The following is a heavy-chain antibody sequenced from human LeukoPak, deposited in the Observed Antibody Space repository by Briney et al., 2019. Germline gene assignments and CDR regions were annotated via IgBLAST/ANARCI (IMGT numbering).Heavy chain of an antibody. CDR2: TNPNSGNT. V-gene: IGHV1-8*01. CDR3: ARGESYYSHFDY. D-gene: IGHD1-26*01. CDR1: GYTFTSYD. Sequence: ASVKVSCKASGYTFTSYDINWVRQATGQGLEWMGWTNPNSGNTGYAQKFQGRVTMTRNTSISTAYMELSSLRSEDTAVYYCARGESYYSHFDYWGQGTLVTVSS. J-gene: IGHJ4*02.